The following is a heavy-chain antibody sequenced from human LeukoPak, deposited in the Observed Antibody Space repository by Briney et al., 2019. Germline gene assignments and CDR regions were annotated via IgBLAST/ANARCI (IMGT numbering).Heavy chain of an antibody. CDR1: GFTFSSYS. CDR3: ASARDRNYPWLSYYYYMDV. D-gene: IGHD3-22*01. CDR2: ISSSSSFI. Sequence: PGGSLRPSCAASGFTFSSYSMNWGRQAPGKGLGRVSSISSSSSFIYYADSVKGRFTISSDNAKNSLYLQMNSLRAEDTAVYYCASARDRNYPWLSYYYYMDVWGKGTMVTVS. J-gene: IGHJ6*03. V-gene: IGHV3-21*01.